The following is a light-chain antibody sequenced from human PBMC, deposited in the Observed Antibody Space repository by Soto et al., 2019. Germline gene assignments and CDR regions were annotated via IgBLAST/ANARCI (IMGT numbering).Light chain of an antibody. CDR1: SSNIGAGYD. CDR2: GNS. V-gene: IGLV1-40*01. CDR3: QSYDSSLSALI. Sequence: QSVLTQPPSVSGAPGQRVTISCTGSSSNIGAGYDVHWYQQLPGTAPKLLIFGNSNRPSGVRDRFSGSKSGTSASLAITGLQAEDEADYYCQSYDSSLSALISGGGTKVTVL. J-gene: IGLJ2*01.